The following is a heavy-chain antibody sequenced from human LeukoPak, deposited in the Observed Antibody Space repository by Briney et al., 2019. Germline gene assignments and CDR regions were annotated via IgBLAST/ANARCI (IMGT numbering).Heavy chain of an antibody. J-gene: IGHJ4*02. CDR3: ARDRVCSYVISDICLRGLDY. D-gene: IGHD3-22*01. V-gene: IGHV4-59*01. Sequence: SETLSLTCTVSGGSISSYYWSWIQQPPGKGLEWIGYIYYSGSTNYNPSLKSRVTISVDTSKNQFSLKLSSETAADTAVYYCARDRVCSYVISDICLRGLDYWAQETLVSVSS. CDR2: IYYSGST. CDR1: GGSISSYY.